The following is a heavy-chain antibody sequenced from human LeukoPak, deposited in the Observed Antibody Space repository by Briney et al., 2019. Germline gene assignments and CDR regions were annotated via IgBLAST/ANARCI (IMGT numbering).Heavy chain of an antibody. CDR3: ARGGYCSSTSCYVFDS. V-gene: IGHV4-4*02. CDR2: IYHSGST. D-gene: IGHD2-2*01. J-gene: IGHJ4*02. Sequence: PSETLSLTCAVSGGSIISSKRWSWVRQAPRKGLEWIGEIYHSGSTNYNPSLKSRVTISVDKSKSQFSLELTSVTAADTALYYCARGGYCSSTSCYVFDSWGQGTLVTVSS. CDR1: GGSIISSKR.